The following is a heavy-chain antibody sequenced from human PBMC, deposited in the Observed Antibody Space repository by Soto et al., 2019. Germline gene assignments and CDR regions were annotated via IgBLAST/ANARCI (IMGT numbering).Heavy chain of an antibody. J-gene: IGHJ6*02. CDR1: GYTFTSYG. CDR3: ARGRITSEGYYYYGMDV. CDR2: ISAYNGNT. D-gene: IGHD3-16*01. V-gene: IGHV1-18*04. Sequence: GASVKVCCKASGYTFTSYGISWVRQAPGQGLEWMGWISAYNGNTNYAQKLQGRVTMTTDTSTSTACMELRSLRSDDTAVYYCARGRITSEGYYYYGMDVWGQGTTVTVSS.